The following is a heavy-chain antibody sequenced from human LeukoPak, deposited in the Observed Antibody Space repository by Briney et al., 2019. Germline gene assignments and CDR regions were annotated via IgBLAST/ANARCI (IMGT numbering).Heavy chain of an antibody. Sequence: SETLSLICTVSGGSISSYYWSWIRQPPGKGLEWIGYIYYSGSTNYNPSLKSRVTISVDTSKNQFSLKLSSVTAADSAVYYCARKPYSSVSYYGMDVWGQGTTVTVSS. J-gene: IGHJ6*02. D-gene: IGHD6-25*01. V-gene: IGHV4-59*08. CDR3: ARKPYSSVSYYGMDV. CDR1: GGSISSYY. CDR2: IYYSGST.